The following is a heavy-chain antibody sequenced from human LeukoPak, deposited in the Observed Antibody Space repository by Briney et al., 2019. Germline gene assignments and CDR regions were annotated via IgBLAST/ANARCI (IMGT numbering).Heavy chain of an antibody. V-gene: IGHV4-38-2*02. CDR1: GYSISSGYY. Sequence: SETLSLTCTVSGYSISSGYYWGWIRQPPGKGLEWIGSIYHSGSTYYNPSLKSRVTISVDTSKNQFSLKLSSVTAADTAVYYCARDFGFWSGYSSFDYWGQGTLVAVSS. CDR2: IYHSGST. J-gene: IGHJ4*02. CDR3: ARDFGFWSGYSSFDY. D-gene: IGHD3-3*01.